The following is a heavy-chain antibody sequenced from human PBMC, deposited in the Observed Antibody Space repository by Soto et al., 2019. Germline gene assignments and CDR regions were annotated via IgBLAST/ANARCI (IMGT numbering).Heavy chain of an antibody. CDR2: IHRSGAT. Sequence: QVQLQESGPGLVKPSGTLSLTCDVSSGSMHSGHWWSWVRQPPGKGLEWVGHIHRSGATNYNPSLRCRCDFSLDECTSQFSRNLNSVTAADTAVYSCARVGLRWYFVFLGRGTLVTVSS. CDR3: ARVGLRWYFVF. D-gene: IGHD3-16*01. CDR1: SGSMHSGHW. V-gene: IGHV4-4*02. J-gene: IGHJ2*01.